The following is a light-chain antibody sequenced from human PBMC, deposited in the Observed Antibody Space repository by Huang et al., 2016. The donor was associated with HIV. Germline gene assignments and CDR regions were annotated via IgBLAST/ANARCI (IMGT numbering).Light chain of an antibody. CDR2: NAS. J-gene: IGKJ4*01. CDR1: QSLNTF. CDR3: QQRSSSLT. V-gene: IGKV3-11*01. Sequence: IVLTQSPATLSLSPGERATLSCRASQSLNTFLAWDQQRPGQAPRLLVYNASDRATGVPARFSGGGSGTNFTLTITDLKPEDVAVYYCQQRSSSLTFGGGTKVEIK.